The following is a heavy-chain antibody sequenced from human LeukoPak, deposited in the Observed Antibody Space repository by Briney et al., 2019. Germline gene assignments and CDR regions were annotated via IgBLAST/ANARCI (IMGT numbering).Heavy chain of an antibody. CDR3: ARDSPYAPRAFDS. V-gene: IGHV4-31*03. J-gene: IGHJ4*02. CDR1: GGSISSGFYF. CDR2: IYYSGST. Sequence: SETLSLTCTVSGGSISSGFYFWSWHRQQPGKGLEWIGHIYYSGSTYYNPSLKSRVTISVDTSKIQLSLKLSSVSAADTAVYYCARDSPYAPRAFDSWGQGTLVTVSS. D-gene: IGHD2-2*01.